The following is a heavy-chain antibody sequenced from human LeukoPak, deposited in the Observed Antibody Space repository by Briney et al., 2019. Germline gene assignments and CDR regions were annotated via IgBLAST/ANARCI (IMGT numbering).Heavy chain of an antibody. CDR3: ARATYYDSSGYWGYYFDY. CDR2: INQHGSEN. D-gene: IGHD3-22*01. V-gene: IGHV3-7*01. J-gene: IGHJ4*02. Sequence: GGSLRLSCAASGFTLSSYWMSWVRQAPGKGLEWVANINQHGSENYYVDSVRGRFTISRDNAQNSLYLQMNSLRAEDTAVYYCARATYYDSSGYWGYYFDYWGQGTLVTVSS. CDR1: GFTLSSYW.